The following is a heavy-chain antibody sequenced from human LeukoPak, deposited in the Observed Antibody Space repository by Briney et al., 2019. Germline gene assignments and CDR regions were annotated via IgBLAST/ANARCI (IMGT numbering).Heavy chain of an antibody. J-gene: IGHJ4*02. V-gene: IGHV3-53*01. D-gene: IGHD6-19*01. CDR3: ARGLSYAVAYGDY. CDR2: HSDGTT. Sequence: GGSLRLSCAASGFTVSSTYMSWVREAPGKGLEWVSLHSDGTTQYADSVRGRFPLSRDNAKNTLYLQLNSLRADDTAVYYCARGLSYAVAYGDYWGQGTLVTVSS. CDR1: GFTVSSTY.